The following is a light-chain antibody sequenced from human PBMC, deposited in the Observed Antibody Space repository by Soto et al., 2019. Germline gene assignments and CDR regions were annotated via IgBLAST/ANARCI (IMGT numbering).Light chain of an antibody. CDR2: RNN. Sequence: QSVLTQPPSASGTPGQRVTISCSGSSSNIGSNSVNWYRQLPGTAPKLLIYRNNQRPSGVPDRFSGSKSGTSASLAISGLQSEDEADYYGADGVAGLDGGVFGGGPSSPS. J-gene: IGLJ3*02. CDR1: SSNIGSNS. CDR3: ADGVAGLDGGV. V-gene: IGLV1-44*01.